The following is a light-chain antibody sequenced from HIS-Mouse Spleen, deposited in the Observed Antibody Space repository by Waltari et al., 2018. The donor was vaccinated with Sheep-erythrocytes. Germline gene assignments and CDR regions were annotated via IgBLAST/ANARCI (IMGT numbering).Light chain of an antibody. V-gene: IGKV3-11*01. CDR3: QQRSNWYT. Sequence: EIVLTQSPATLSFSPGERATLSCRASQSVSSYLAWYQQKPGQAPRLLIYDASNRATGIPARFSGSGSGTDFTLTISSREPEDVAVYYCQQRSNWYTFGQGTKLEIK. CDR2: DAS. J-gene: IGKJ2*01. CDR1: QSVSSY.